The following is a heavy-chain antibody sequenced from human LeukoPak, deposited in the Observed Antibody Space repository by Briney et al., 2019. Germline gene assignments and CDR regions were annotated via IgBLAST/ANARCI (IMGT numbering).Heavy chain of an antibody. D-gene: IGHD3-10*01. CDR2: MKTDGTRI. CDR3: ARGADHGGSYYPD. J-gene: IGHJ4*02. CDR1: GFRLCNSM. V-gene: IGHV3-74*01. Sequence: RGAPRVSCVASGFRLCNSMMYWVREGPGEGRVWVSRMKTDGTRIEYADSVKGRFTISRDNAKNTLFLRMSSLRVEDTAVYYCARGADHGGSYYPDWGQGTRVTVSS.